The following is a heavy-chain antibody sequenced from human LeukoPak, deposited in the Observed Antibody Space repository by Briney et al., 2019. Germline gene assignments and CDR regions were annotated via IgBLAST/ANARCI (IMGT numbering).Heavy chain of an antibody. V-gene: IGHV3-23*01. CDR3: ATYRQVLLPFES. CDR2: IFPSGGEI. CDR1: GFSITDYT. J-gene: IGHJ4*02. Sequence: PGGSLRLPCAGSGFSITDYTMNWVRQPPGKGLEWVSSIFPSGGEIHYADSVRGRFTISRDNSKSALSLQMNSLRAEDTAIYYCATYRQVLLPFESWGQGTLVTVSS. D-gene: IGHD2-8*02.